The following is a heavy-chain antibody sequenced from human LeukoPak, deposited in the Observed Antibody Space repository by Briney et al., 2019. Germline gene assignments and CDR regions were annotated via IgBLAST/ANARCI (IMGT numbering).Heavy chain of an antibody. J-gene: IGHJ4*02. V-gene: IGHV4-31*03. D-gene: IGHD3-10*01. CDR1: GGSISSGGYY. Sequence: SQTLSLTCTVSGGSISSGGYYWSWILQHPGKGLEWIGYIYYSGSTYYNPSLKSRVTISVDTSKNQFSLKLSSVTAADTAVYYCAKGTLWFGELSPSFDYWGQGTLVTVSS. CDR2: IYYSGST. CDR3: AKGTLWFGELSPSFDY.